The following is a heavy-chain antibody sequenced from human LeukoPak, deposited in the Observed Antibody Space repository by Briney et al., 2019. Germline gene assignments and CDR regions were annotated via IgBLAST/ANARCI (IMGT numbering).Heavy chain of an antibody. V-gene: IGHV4-4*02. CDR1: GGSFSSNNW. CDR2: ISHSGST. J-gene: IGHJ3*02. Sequence: SGTLSLTCAVSGGSFSSNNWWSWVRQPPGKGLEYIGEISHSGSTNYNPSLKSRVTISVDKSKNQFSLKLTSVTAADTAVYYCARHYSSITMIVEDAFDIWGQGTMVTVSS. D-gene: IGHD3-22*01. CDR3: ARHYSSITMIVEDAFDI.